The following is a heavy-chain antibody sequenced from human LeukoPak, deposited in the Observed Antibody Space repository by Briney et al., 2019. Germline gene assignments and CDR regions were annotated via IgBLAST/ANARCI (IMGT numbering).Heavy chain of an antibody. CDR2: IYYSGST. D-gene: IGHD5-24*01. CDR3: ARSRMATIHYDY. J-gene: IGHJ4*02. V-gene: IGHV4-59*11. Sequence: GSLRLSCAASGFTFSDHYMDWVRQVPGKGLEWIGYIYYSGSTKYNPSLKSRVTISVDTSKNQFSLKLSSVTAADTAVYDCARSRMATIHYDYWGQGTLVTVSS. CDR1: GFTFSDHY.